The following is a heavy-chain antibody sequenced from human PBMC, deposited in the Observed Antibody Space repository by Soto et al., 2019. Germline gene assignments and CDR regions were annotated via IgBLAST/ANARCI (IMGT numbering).Heavy chain of an antibody. V-gene: IGHV3-33*01. Sequence: QVQLVESGGGVVQPGRSLRLSCAASGFTFSSYGMHWVRQAPGKGLEWVAFIWHDGGNKFYAEYVKGRFTISRDNAKNTLYLQMPSLSAEDTAMYYCARDGDVNTGFGKDYWGQGTLVAVSS. CDR3: ARDGDVNTGFGKDY. CDR1: GFTFSSYG. J-gene: IGHJ4*02. D-gene: IGHD3-16*01. CDR2: IWHDGGNK.